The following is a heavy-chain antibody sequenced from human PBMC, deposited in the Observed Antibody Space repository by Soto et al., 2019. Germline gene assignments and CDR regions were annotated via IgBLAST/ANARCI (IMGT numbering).Heavy chain of an antibody. J-gene: IGHJ3*02. CDR3: ARRGPPLRYFDWLLLNAFDI. D-gene: IGHD3-9*01. V-gene: IGHV4-34*01. CDR1: GGSFSGYY. CDR2: INHSGST. Sequence: QVQLQQWGAGLLKPSETLSLTCAVYGGSFSGYYWSWIRQPPGKGLEWIGEINHSGSTNYNPSLTSRVTISVDTSKNQFSLKLSSVTAADTAVYYCARRGPPLRYFDWLLLNAFDIWGQGTMVTVSS.